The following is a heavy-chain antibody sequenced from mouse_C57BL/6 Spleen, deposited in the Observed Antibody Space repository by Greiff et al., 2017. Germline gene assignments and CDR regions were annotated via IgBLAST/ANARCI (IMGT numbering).Heavy chain of an antibody. J-gene: IGHJ1*03. CDR2: ISSGGSYT. D-gene: IGHD2-3*01. CDR1: GFTFSSYG. CDR3: ARPYDCYYGGYCEV. V-gene: IGHV5-6*01. Sequence: EVKLMESGGDLVKPGGSLKLSCAASGFTFSSYGMSWVRQTPDKRLEWVATISSGGSYTSYPDSVKGRFTISRDNAKNTLYLQMSSLKSEDTAMYYCARPYDCYYGGYCEVWGTGTTVTVSS.